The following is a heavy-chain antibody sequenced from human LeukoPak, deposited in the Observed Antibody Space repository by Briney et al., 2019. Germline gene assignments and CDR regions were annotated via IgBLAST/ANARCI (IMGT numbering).Heavy chain of an antibody. D-gene: IGHD6-19*01. CDR1: GFTFSSYS. CDR2: ISSSSSTI. V-gene: IGHV3-48*04. CDR3: ARDGPWLPLGY. J-gene: IGHJ4*02. Sequence: GGSLRLSCAASGFTFSSYSMNWVRQAPGKGLEWVSYISSSSSTIYYAHSVKGRFTISRDNAKNSLYLQMNSLRAEDTAVYYCARDGPWLPLGYWGQGTLVTVSS.